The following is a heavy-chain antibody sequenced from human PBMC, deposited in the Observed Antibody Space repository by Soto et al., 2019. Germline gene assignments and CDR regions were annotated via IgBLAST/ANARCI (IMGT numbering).Heavy chain of an antibody. J-gene: IGHJ6*02. CDR3: ASEKTSYGMDV. Sequence: QVQLVQSGAEVKKPGASVKVSCKASGYTFTSYDINWVRQATGQGLEWMGWMNPNSGNTGYAQKFRGRATMTRTTSISTAYMELSSLRSEDTAVYYCASEKTSYGMDVWGQGTTVTVSS. CDR2: MNPNSGNT. CDR1: GYTFTSYD. V-gene: IGHV1-8*01.